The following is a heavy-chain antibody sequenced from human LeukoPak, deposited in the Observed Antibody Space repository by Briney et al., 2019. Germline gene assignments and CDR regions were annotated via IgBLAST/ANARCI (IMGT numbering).Heavy chain of an antibody. V-gene: IGHV1-2*02. J-gene: IGHJ4*02. CDR3: ARDLLSSANWELDY. Sequence: ASVKVSCKASGYKFSGYRVHWVRQAPGQGLEYMGWIDPNSGDTNYQQKFRGRVIMTRDTSTSTASMELSRLMSDDTAVYYCARDLLSSANWELDYWGQGTLVTVSS. CDR1: GYKFSGYR. D-gene: IGHD1-26*01. CDR2: IDPNSGDT.